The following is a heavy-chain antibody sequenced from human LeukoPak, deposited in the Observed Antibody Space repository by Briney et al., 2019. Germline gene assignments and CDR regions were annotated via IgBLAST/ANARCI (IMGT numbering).Heavy chain of an antibody. D-gene: IGHD3-16*02. CDR1: GFTFSSYG. V-gene: IGHV3-20*04. CDR2: INWNGGST. CDR3: ARDIAYYYYYYMDV. J-gene: IGHJ6*03. Sequence: GGSLRLSCAASGFTFSSYGMHWVRQAPGKGLEWVSGINWNGGSTGYADSVKGRFTISRDNAKNSLYLQMNSLRAEDTALYYCARDIAYYYYYYMDVWGKGTTVTVSS.